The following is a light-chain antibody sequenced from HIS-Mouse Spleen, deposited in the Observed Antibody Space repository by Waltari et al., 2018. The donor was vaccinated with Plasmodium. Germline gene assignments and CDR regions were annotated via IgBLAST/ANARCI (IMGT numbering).Light chain of an antibody. V-gene: IGLV2-23*01. J-gene: IGLJ2*01. CDR1: SSDVGSYNL. Sequence: QSALTQPASVSGSPGQSITISCTGTSSDVGSYNLVSWYQQHPGKAPKLMIYEGRKRPLGGANRSSGSKSGNTASLTISGLQAEDEADYYCCSYAGSSTYVVFGGGTKLTVL. CDR2: EGR. CDR3: CSYAGSSTYVV.